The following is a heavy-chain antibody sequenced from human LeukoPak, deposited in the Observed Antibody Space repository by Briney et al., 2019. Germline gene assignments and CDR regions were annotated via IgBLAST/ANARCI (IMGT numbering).Heavy chain of an antibody. CDR1: GGSTSSGDYY. V-gene: IGHV4-30-4*01. Sequence: PSQTLSLTCTVSGGSTSSGDYYWSWIRQPPGKGLEWIGYIYYSGSTYYNPSLKSRVTISVGTSKNQFSLKLSSVTAADTAVYYCARDLEGYSGYDMVYYYGMDVWAKGPRSPSPQ. D-gene: IGHD5-12*01. J-gene: IGHJ6*04. CDR2: IYYSGST. CDR3: ARDLEGYSGYDMVYYYGMDV.